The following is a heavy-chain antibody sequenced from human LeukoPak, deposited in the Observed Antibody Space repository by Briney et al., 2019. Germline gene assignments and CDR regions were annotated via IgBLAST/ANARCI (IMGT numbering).Heavy chain of an antibody. J-gene: IGHJ6*02. CDR3: ARDRVRPYYYYYYGMDV. Sequence: NPSETLSLTCTVSGGSISSYYWSWIRQPPGKGLEWIGEINHSGSTNYNPSLKSRVTISVDTSKNQFSLKLSSVTAADTAVYYCARDRVRPYYYYYYGMDVWGQGTTVTVSS. D-gene: IGHD1-14*01. CDR2: INHSGST. V-gene: IGHV4-34*01. CDR1: GGSISSYY.